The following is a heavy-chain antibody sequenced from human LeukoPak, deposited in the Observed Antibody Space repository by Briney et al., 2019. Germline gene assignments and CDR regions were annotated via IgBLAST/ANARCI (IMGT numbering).Heavy chain of an antibody. V-gene: IGHV1-46*03. CDR2: ISPSGGST. Sequence: ASVKVSCKASGGTLSSYAISWVRQAPGQGLEWMGIISPSGGSTSYAQKFQGRVTMTRDTSTSTVYMELSSLRSEDTAVYYCARLMTTVTNWFDPWGQGTLVTVSS. D-gene: IGHD4-11*01. CDR1: GGTLSSYA. CDR3: ARLMTTVTNWFDP. J-gene: IGHJ5*02.